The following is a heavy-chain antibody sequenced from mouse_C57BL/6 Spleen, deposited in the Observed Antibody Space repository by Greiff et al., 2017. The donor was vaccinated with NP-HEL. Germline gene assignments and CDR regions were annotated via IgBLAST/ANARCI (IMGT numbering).Heavy chain of an antibody. CDR3: ARHEGYYGYDEDYAMDY. J-gene: IGHJ4*01. Sequence: VQLQQSGAELVKPGASVKLSCKASGYTFTEYTIHWVKQRSGQGLEWIGWFYPGSGSIKYNEKFKDKATLTADKSSSTVYMELSRLTSEDSAVYFCARHEGYYGYDEDYAMDYWGQGTSVTVSS. CDR1: GYTFTEYT. CDR2: FYPGSGSI. D-gene: IGHD2-2*01. V-gene: IGHV1-62-2*01.